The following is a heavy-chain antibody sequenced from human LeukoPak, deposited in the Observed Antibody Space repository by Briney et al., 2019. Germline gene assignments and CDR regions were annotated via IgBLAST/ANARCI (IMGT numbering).Heavy chain of an antibody. V-gene: IGHV1-2*02. CDR2: INPNSGGT. CDR1: GYTFTGYY. Sequence: ASVKVSRKASGYTFTGYYMHWVRQAPGQGLEWMGWINPNSGGTNYAQKFQGRVTMTRDTSISTAYMELSRLRSDDTAVYYCARARGGTMVRGVRGGNWFDPWGQGTLVTVSS. CDR3: ARARGGTMVRGVRGGNWFDP. J-gene: IGHJ5*02. D-gene: IGHD3-10*01.